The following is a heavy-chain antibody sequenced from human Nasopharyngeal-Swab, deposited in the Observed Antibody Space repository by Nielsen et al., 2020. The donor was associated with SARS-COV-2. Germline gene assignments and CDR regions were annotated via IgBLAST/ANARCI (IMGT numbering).Heavy chain of an antibody. V-gene: IGHV7-4-1*02. Sequence: ASVKVSCKASGYTFTSYSMSWVRQAPGQGLECMGCINTNTENTTYAQGFTGLFVFSLDTSVTTAYLQISSLKAEGTAVYYCAIWGGHSCGLAYWGQGTLVTVSS. CDR2: INTNTENT. CDR3: AIWGGHSCGLAY. D-gene: IGHD5-18*01. CDR1: GYTFTSYS. J-gene: IGHJ4*02.